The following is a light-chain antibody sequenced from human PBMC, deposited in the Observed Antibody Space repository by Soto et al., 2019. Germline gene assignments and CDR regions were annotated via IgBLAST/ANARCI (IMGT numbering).Light chain of an antibody. Sequence: DIPLTQSPYAISESGGDRVTITCRASQGISNYIAWFQQKPGKVPKRLIYAAFSLQSGVPSRFSGSGSGTEFTLTISSLQPEDFTTYYCLQHNSYPLTFGGGTKVDI. CDR2: AAF. CDR3: LQHNSYPLT. J-gene: IGKJ4*01. CDR1: QGISNY. V-gene: IGKV1-17*03.